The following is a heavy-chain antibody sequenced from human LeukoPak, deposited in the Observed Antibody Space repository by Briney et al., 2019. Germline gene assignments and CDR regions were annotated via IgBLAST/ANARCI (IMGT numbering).Heavy chain of an antibody. CDR2: INPSGGST. CDR3: ARLYWNHYYFDY. Sequence: ASVKVSCKASGYTFTSYYMHWVRQAPGQGLEWMGIINPSGGSTSYAQKFQGRVTMTRDMSTSTVYMELSSLRSEDTAVYYCARLYWNHYYFDYWGQGTPVTVSS. CDR1: GYTFTSYY. V-gene: IGHV1-46*01. J-gene: IGHJ4*02. D-gene: IGHD1-1*01.